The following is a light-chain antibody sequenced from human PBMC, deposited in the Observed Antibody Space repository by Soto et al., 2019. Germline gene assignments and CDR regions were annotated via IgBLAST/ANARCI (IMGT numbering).Light chain of an antibody. Sequence: ELVMTQSPVTLSVSPGERATLSCRASQSVSNNLAWYQQKPGQAPSLLIYGASTRATGIPARFSGSGSGTEFTLTISSLQSEDFAVYYWQQYNNWPPFTFGQGTRLEIK. CDR3: QQYNNWPPFT. V-gene: IGKV3-15*01. J-gene: IGKJ5*01. CDR1: QSVSNN. CDR2: GAS.